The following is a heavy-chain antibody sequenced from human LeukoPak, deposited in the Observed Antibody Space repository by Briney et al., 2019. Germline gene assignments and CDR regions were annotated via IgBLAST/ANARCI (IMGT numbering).Heavy chain of an antibody. J-gene: IGHJ4*02. Sequence: SGTLCLTCAASGGTFSGYDWSWIRQPPGKGLEWIGEISRSGSTTYNPAPESRRTISVDTSKNKFSLKLISVTAADTAVYYCARVGEAVAGTRTDFDYWGQGTLVTVSS. CDR1: GGTFSGYD. V-gene: IGHV4-34*01. CDR3: ARVGEAVAGTRTDFDY. D-gene: IGHD6-19*01. CDR2: ISRSGST.